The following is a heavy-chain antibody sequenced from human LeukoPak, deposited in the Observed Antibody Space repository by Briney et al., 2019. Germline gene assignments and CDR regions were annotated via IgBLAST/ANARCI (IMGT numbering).Heavy chain of an antibody. CDR1: GVSIRNSSYY. Sequence: SETLSLTCTVSGVSIRNSSYYWGWIRQPPGKGLEWIGNMFYTGSVFYNPSLKSRVTISADTSKNQFSLKLNSVTAADTAVYYCASASSGWYLSLLFWGQGTLVTVSS. CDR2: MFYTGSV. CDR3: ASASSGWYLSLLF. V-gene: IGHV4-39*01. D-gene: IGHD6-19*01. J-gene: IGHJ4*02.